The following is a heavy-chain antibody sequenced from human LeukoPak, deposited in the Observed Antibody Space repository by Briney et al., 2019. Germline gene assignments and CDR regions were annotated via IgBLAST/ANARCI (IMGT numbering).Heavy chain of an antibody. Sequence: GGSLRLSCAASGFPVRNNYMSWVRQAPGKGLEWVSILYNNGGTDYADSVRGRFAISRDNSKNTLYLQMNGLRVEDTAIYYCARDAGLDAFDIWGQGTMVGVSS. CDR2: LYNNGGT. D-gene: IGHD3-9*01. V-gene: IGHV3-66*01. CDR1: GFPVRNNY. CDR3: ARDAGLDAFDI. J-gene: IGHJ3*02.